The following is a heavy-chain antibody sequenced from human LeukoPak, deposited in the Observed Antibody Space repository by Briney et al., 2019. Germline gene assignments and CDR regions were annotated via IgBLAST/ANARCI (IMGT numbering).Heavy chain of an antibody. J-gene: IGHJ6*02. Sequence: GESLKISCKGSGFSFTNYWIGWVRQMPGKGLEWMGIIYPGDSDTRYSPSFQGQVTISADKSISTAYLQWSSLKASDTAMYYCARHVYSSGWYHYYYYGMDVWGQGTTVTVSS. D-gene: IGHD6-19*01. CDR3: ARHVYSSGWYHYYYYGMDV. V-gene: IGHV5-51*01. CDR2: IYPGDSDT. CDR1: GFSFTNYW.